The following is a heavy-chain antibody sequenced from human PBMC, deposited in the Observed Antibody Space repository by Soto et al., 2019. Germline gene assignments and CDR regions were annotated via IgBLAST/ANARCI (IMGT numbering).Heavy chain of an antibody. J-gene: IGHJ4*02. V-gene: IGHV4-34*01. CDR3: ARRSWIAARPQVGFDY. D-gene: IGHD6-6*01. CDR1: GGSFSGYY. Sequence: PSETLSLTCAVYGGSFSGYYWSWIRQPPGKGLEWIGEINHSGSTNYNPSLKSRVTISVDTSKNQFSLKLSSVTAADTAVYYCARRSWIAARPQVGFDYWGQGTLVTVSS. CDR2: INHSGST.